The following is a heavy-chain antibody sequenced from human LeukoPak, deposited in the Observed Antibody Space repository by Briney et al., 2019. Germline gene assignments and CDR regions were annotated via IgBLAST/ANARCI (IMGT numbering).Heavy chain of an antibody. Sequence: GASVKVCCKASGYIFTGYYVHWVRQAPGQGLEWMGWINPYSGGTNYAQKFQGRVTMTSDTSISTAYMELSRIRSDDTAVYYCARDNTATADVPLGYWGQGTLVTVSS. D-gene: IGHD2-2*01. CDR3: ARDNTATADVPLGY. CDR1: GYIFTGYY. CDR2: INPYSGGT. J-gene: IGHJ4*02. V-gene: IGHV1-2*02.